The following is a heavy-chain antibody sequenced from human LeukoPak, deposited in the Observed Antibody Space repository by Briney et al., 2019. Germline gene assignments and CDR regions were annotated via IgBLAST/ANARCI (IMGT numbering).Heavy chain of an antibody. J-gene: IGHJ6*02. D-gene: IGHD2-21*01. CDR3: ARVIRSYYYGMDV. Sequence: GASVKVSCKASGYTFTGYYMHWVRQAPGQGLEWMGWINPNSGGTNYAQKFQGRVTMTRDTSISTAYMELSRLRSDDTAVCYCARVIRSYYYGMDVWGQGTTVTVSS. CDR1: GYTFTGYY. CDR2: INPNSGGT. V-gene: IGHV1-2*02.